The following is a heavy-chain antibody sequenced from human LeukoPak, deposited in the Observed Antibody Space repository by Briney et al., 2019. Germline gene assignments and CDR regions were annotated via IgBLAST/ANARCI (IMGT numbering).Heavy chain of an antibody. Sequence: ASVKVSCKASGYTFTSYDINWVRQATGQGLEWMGWMNPNSGNTGYAQKFQGRVTMTWNTSISTAYMELSSLRSEDTAVYYCARGVGATTAPYYYYYMDVWGKGTTVTVSS. V-gene: IGHV1-8*01. J-gene: IGHJ6*03. D-gene: IGHD1-26*01. CDR2: MNPNSGNT. CDR3: ARGVGATTAPYYYYYMDV. CDR1: GYTFTSYD.